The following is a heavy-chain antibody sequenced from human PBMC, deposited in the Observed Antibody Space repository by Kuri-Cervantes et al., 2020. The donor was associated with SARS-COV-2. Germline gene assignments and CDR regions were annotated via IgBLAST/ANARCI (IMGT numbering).Heavy chain of an antibody. CDR2: IYYSGST. V-gene: IGHV4-59*01. CDR3: ARDGIAGGFDP. CDR1: GGSISSYY. Sequence: SETLSLTCTVSGGSISSYYWSWIRQPPGKGLEWIGYIYYSGSTNYNPSLKSRVTISVDTSKNQFSLKLSSVTAADTAVYYCARDGIAGGFDPWGQGALVTVPS. J-gene: IGHJ5*02. D-gene: IGHD6-13*01.